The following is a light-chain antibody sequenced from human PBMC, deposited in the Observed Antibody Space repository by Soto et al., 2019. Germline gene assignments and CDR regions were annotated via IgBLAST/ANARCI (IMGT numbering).Light chain of an antibody. J-gene: IGKJ5*01. CDR3: QQYGSSPMT. Sequence: EIVLTQSPGTLSLCPGERATLSCRASQSVSSNYLAWYQQKPGQAPRLLIYGASSRATGIPDRFSGSGSGTDFTLTISRLEPEDFAVYYCQQYGSSPMTFGQGTQLEIK. CDR1: QSVSSNY. V-gene: IGKV3-20*01. CDR2: GAS.